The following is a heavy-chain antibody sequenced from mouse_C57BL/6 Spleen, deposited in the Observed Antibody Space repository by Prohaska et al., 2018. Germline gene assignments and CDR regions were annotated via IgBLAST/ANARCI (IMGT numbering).Heavy chain of an antibody. CDR2: ISYDGSN. CDR3: AREARGDAMDY. Sequence: DVQLQESGPGLVKPSQSLSLTCSVTGYSITSGYYWNWIRQFPGNKLEWMGYISYDGSNNYNSSLKNRISITRDTSKNQFFLKLNAVTTEDTATYYCAREARGDAMDYWGQGTSVTVSS. J-gene: IGHJ4*01. V-gene: IGHV3-6*01. CDR1: GYSITSGYY.